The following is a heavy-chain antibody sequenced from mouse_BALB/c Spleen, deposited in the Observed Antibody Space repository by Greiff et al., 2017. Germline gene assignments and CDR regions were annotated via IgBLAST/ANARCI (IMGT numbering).Heavy chain of an antibody. V-gene: IGHV2-2*02. CDR1: GFSLTSYG. J-gene: IGHJ4*01. D-gene: IGHD4-1*01. CDR2: IWSGGST. Sequence: VQLQQSGPGLVQPSQSLSITCTVSGFSLTSYGVHWVRQSPGKGLEWLGVIWSGGSTDYNAAFISRLSISKDNSKSQVFFKMNSLQANDTAIYYCARKDTGGYAMDYWGQGTSVTVSS. CDR3: ARKDTGGYAMDY.